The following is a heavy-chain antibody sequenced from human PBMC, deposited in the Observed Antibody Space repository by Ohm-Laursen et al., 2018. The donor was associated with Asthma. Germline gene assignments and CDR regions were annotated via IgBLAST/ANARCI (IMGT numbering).Heavy chain of an antibody. CDR2: INSDGSST. Sequence: SLRLSCAASGFTFSSYWMHWVRQAPGKGLVWVSRINSDGSSTSYADSVKGRFTISRDNAKNTLYLQMNSLRAEDTAVYYCAREDIVVVPAAISSYYYYYYGMEVWGQGTTVTVSS. V-gene: IGHV3-74*01. CDR3: AREDIVVVPAAISSYYYYYYGMEV. CDR1: GFTFSSYW. J-gene: IGHJ6*02. D-gene: IGHD2-2*01.